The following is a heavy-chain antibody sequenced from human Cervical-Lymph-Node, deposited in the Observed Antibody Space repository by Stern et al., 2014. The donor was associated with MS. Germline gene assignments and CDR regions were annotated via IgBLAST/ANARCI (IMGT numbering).Heavy chain of an antibody. D-gene: IGHD2-15*01. J-gene: IGHJ4*02. CDR1: GFSVATAGVG. Sequence: ESGPTLVKPTQTVTLTCTLSGFSVATAGVGVGWIRQPPGKALEWLALLYWDYDKLYSPSLKNRLTIIKDTSKNQVVLTMTNVDPVDTATYYCAHSRVKYCRGGTCYSSLFDYWGQGTLVTVSS. CDR2: LYWDYDK. CDR3: AHSRVKYCRGGTCYSSLFDY. V-gene: IGHV2-5*02.